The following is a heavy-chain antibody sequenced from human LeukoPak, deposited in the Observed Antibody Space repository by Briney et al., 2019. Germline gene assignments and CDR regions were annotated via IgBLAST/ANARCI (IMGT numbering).Heavy chain of an antibody. CDR2: IRGGGGGT. J-gene: IGHJ4*02. V-gene: IGHV3-23*01. CDR3: AKRGVVIRVILVGFHKEAYYFDS. D-gene: IGHD3-22*01. CDR1: GITVSNYG. Sequence: GGSLRLSCAVSGITVSNYGMSWVRQAPGKGLEWVAGIRGGGGGTNYADSVKGRFTISRDNSKNTLYLQMNSLRAEDTAVYFCAKRGVVIRVILVGFHKEAYYFDSWGQGALVTVSS.